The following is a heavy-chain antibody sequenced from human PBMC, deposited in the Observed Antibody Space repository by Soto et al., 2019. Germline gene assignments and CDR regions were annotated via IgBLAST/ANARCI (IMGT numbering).Heavy chain of an antibody. D-gene: IGHD4-17*01. CDR2: ISSSSSTI. V-gene: IGHV3-48*02. J-gene: IGHJ4*02. CDR1: GFTFSSYS. Sequence: GGSLRLSCAASGFTFSSYSMNWVRQAPGKGLEWVSYISSSSSTIYYADSVKGRFTISRDNAKNSLYLQMNSLRDEDTAVYYCARDFDYGDPYYFAYWGQGTLVTVSS. CDR3: ARDFDYGDPYYFAY.